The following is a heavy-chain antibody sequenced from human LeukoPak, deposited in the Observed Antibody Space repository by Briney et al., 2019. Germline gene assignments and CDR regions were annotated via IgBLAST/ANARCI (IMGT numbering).Heavy chain of an antibody. CDR2: INHSGST. Sequence: SETLSLTCAVYGGSFSGYYWSWIRRPPGKGLEWIGEINHSGSTNYNPSLKSRVTISVDTSKNQFSLKLSSVTAADTAVYYCARHGGASGYLYYYYYMDVWGKGTTVTISS. V-gene: IGHV4-34*01. CDR3: ARHGGASGYLYYYYYMDV. D-gene: IGHD3-3*01. J-gene: IGHJ6*03. CDR1: GGSFSGYY.